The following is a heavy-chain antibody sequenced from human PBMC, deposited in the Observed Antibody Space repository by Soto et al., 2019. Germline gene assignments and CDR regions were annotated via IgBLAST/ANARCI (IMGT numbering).Heavy chain of an antibody. CDR1: GGSISSGGYS. CDR2: IYHSGST. D-gene: IGHD3-10*01. Sequence: TLSLTCAVSGGSISSGGYSWSWIRQPPGKGPEWIGYIYHSGSTYYNPSLKSRVTISVDRSKNQFSLKLSSVTAADTAVYYCAKNYGNAFDIWGQGTMVTVSS. V-gene: IGHV4-30-2*01. CDR3: AKNYGNAFDI. J-gene: IGHJ3*02.